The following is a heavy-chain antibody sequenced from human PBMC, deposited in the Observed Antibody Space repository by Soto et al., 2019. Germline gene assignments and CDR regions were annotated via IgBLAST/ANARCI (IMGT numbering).Heavy chain of an antibody. Sequence: SETLSLTCTVCGGSISSYFWSWIRQPPGKGLEWIGYIYYSGDTNYSPSLKSRVTISVDTSKNQFSLKLSSVTAADTAVYYCARETGSGSYYDYWGQGALVTVSS. D-gene: IGHD3-10*01. J-gene: IGHJ4*02. CDR1: GGSISSYF. V-gene: IGHV4-59*01. CDR3: ARETGSGSYYDY. CDR2: IYYSGDT.